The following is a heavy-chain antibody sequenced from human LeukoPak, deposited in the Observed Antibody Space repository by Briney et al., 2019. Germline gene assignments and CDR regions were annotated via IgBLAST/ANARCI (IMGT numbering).Heavy chain of an antibody. J-gene: IGHJ6*03. V-gene: IGHV3-11*04. D-gene: IGHD3-10*01. CDR1: GFTFSNYY. CDR2: ISSSGSTI. Sequence: PGGPLSLSCAASGFTFSNYYMTWFRQAPGKGLEGVSYISSSGSTIYYADSVKGRFTISRDNAKNSLYLQMNSLRAEDTAVYYCARVGGSGSRAYYYYYYMDVWGKGTTVTVSS. CDR3: ARVGGSGSRAYYYYYYMDV.